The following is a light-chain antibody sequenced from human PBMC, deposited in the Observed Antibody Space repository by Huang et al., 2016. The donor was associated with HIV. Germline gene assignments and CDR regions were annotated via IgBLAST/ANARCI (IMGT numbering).Light chain of an antibody. CDR1: AGVSNN. Sequence: IVMTQSPVTLSVSPGERATLSCRASAGVSNNVAWYQQRPGQTPRLLIHGASIRHTGVPAKFSGRGSGTEFTLTITNLQPEDSAVYYCQHYNNWPPWTFGPGTQVEI. J-gene: IGKJ1*01. CDR3: QHYNNWPPWT. V-gene: IGKV3D-15*03. CDR2: GAS.